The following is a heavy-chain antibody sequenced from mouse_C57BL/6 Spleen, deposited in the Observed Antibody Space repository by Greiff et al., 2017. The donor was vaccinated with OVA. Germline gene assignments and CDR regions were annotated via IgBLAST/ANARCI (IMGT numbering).Heavy chain of an antibody. CDR3: ARVTTVVAGNFDY. CDR1: GFTFSDYG. Sequence: EVKLVESGGGLVKPGGSLKLSCAASGFTFSDYGMHWVRQAPEKGLEWVAYLSSGSRTIYYADTVKGRFTISRDNAKNTLFLQMTSLRSEDTAMYYCARVTTVVAGNFDYWGQGTTLTVSS. D-gene: IGHD1-1*01. J-gene: IGHJ2*01. CDR2: LSSGSRTI. V-gene: IGHV5-17*01.